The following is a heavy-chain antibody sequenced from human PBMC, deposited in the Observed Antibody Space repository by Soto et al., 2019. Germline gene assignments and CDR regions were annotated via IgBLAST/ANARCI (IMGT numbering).Heavy chain of an antibody. CDR1: DGSINSDRFA. J-gene: IGHJ4*02. V-gene: IGHV4-30-4*08. CDR2: IYYSGRT. D-gene: IGHD1-26*01. Sequence: SETLSLTWIFSDGSINSDRFAWSWIRQPPGKGLEWIGYIYYSGRTYYNPSLKSRVTISLDSSKNQFSLTLTSVTAADTAVYYCARGGAIANYYFDSWGQGTRVTVSS. CDR3: ARGGAIANYYFDS.